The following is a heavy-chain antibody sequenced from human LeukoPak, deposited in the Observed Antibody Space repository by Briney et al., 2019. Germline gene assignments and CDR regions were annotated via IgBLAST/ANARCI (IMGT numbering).Heavy chain of an antibody. CDR1: GFTFSNYA. Sequence: GGSLRLSCAASGFTFSNYAMSWVRQAPGRGLEWVSTISVSGTSTDYADSVKGRFTISRDNSKHTLYLQMNTLRADDTAVYYCANTRATGWYDAFDIWGQGTMVTVSS. CDR3: ANTRATGWYDAFDI. J-gene: IGHJ3*02. CDR2: ISVSGTST. D-gene: IGHD6-19*01. V-gene: IGHV3-23*01.